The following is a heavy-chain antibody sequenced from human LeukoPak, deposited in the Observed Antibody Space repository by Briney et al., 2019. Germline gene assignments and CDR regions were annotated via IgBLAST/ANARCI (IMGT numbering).Heavy chain of an antibody. D-gene: IGHD3-10*01. Sequence: SETLSLTCTVSGGSISFYYWSWIRQPPGKGLEWIGYIYYSESTNYNPSLKSRVTISVDTSKNQFSLKLSSVTAADTAVYYCARGGRSGWFDPWGQGTLVTVSS. CDR2: IYYSEST. J-gene: IGHJ5*02. CDR1: GGSISFYY. V-gene: IGHV4-59*01. CDR3: ARGGRSGWFDP.